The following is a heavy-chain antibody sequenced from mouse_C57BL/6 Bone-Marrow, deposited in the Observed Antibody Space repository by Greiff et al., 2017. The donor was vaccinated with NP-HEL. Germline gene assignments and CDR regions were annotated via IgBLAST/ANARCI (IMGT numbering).Heavy chain of an antibody. CDR1: GYTFTSYW. V-gene: IGHV1-50*01. CDR3: ARPNWDRYFDV. Sequence: QVQLKQPGAELVKPGASVKLSCKASGYTFTSYWMQWVKQRPGQGLEWIGEIDPSDSYTNYNQKFKGKATLTVDTSSSTAYMQLSSLTSEDSAVYYCARPNWDRYFDVWGTGTTVTVSS. J-gene: IGHJ1*03. D-gene: IGHD4-1*01. CDR2: IDPSDSYT.